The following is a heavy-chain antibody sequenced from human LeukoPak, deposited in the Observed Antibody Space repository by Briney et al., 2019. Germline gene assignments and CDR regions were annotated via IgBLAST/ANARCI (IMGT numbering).Heavy chain of an antibody. D-gene: IGHD6-13*01. CDR2: IRYDGSNK. J-gene: IGHJ3*02. CDR3: AKDQGIAIPNDAFDI. V-gene: IGHV3-30*02. Sequence: GGSLRLSCAASGFTFSSYGMHWVRQAPGKGLEWAAFIRYDGSNKYYADSVKGRFTISRDNSKNTLYLQMNSLRAEDTAVYYCAKDQGIAIPNDAFDIWGQGTMVTVSS. CDR1: GFTFSSYG.